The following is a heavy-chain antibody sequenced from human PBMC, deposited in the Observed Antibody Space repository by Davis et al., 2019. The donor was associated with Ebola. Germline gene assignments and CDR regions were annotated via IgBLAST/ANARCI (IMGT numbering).Heavy chain of an antibody. V-gene: IGHV3-48*03. J-gene: IGHJ4*02. CDR1: GFTFSSYE. Sequence: PGGSLRLSCAASGFTFSSYEMNWVRQAPGKGLEWVSYISSSGSTIYYADSVKGRFTISRDNSKNTLYLQMNSLRAEDTAVYYCAKERHIVVVPAAILVDYWGQGTLVTVSS. CDR3: AKERHIVVVPAAILVDY. D-gene: IGHD2-2*02. CDR2: ISSSGSTI.